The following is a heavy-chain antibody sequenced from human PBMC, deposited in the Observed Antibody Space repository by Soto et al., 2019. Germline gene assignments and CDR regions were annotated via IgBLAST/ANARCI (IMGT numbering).Heavy chain of an antibody. CDR1: GFSLSTSGVG. D-gene: IGHD3-22*01. CDR2: IYWDDDK. Sequence: QITLKESGPTLVKPTQTLTLTCTFSGFSLSTSGVGVGWIRQPPGKALEWLALIYWDDDKRYSPSLKSRLTNTKDTSKTQVVLTMTNMDPVDTATYYCAHSLIGYYYDSSGSNWFDPWGQGTLVTVSS. J-gene: IGHJ5*02. V-gene: IGHV2-5*02. CDR3: AHSLIGYYYDSSGSNWFDP.